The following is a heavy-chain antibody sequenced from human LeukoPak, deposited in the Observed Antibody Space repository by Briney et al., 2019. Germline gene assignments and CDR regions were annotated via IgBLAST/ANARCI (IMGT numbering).Heavy chain of an antibody. CDR2: IYPGDSDT. CDR3: ARELSSSVDY. Sequence: GESLKISCKGSGYSFSTYWIGWVRQMPGKGLEWMGSIYPGDSDTRYSPSFQGQVTISADKSISAAYLQWSSLKASDTAMYYCARELSSSVDYWGQGTLVTVSS. V-gene: IGHV5-51*01. CDR1: GYSFSTYW. J-gene: IGHJ4*02. D-gene: IGHD2-2*01.